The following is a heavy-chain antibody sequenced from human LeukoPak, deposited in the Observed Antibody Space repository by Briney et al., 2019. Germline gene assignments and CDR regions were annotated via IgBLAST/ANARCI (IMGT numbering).Heavy chain of an antibody. CDR3: ATKQWLAFDY. J-gene: IGHJ4*02. CDR2: ISGSGGST. Sequence: PGGSLRLSCAASGFTFSSYAMSWVRQAPGKELEWVSAISGSGGSTYYADSVKGRFTISRDNSKNTLYLQTNSLRAEDTAVYYCATKQWLAFDYWGQGTLVTVSS. V-gene: IGHV3-23*01. CDR1: GFTFSSYA. D-gene: IGHD6-19*01.